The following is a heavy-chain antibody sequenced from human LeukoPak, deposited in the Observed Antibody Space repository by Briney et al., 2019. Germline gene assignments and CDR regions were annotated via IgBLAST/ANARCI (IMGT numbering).Heavy chain of an antibody. CDR2: IIGSGDST. Sequence: PGGSLRLPCAASGFTFSTYAMSWVRQAPGKGLEWVSTIIGSGDSTFYADSVKGRFTISGDNSKNTLYLQVNSLRAEDTAFYYCAKHLSSSSRYYYDSWGQGTLVTVSS. CDR3: AKHLSSSSRYYYDS. D-gene: IGHD6-13*01. V-gene: IGHV3-23*01. J-gene: IGHJ4*02. CDR1: GFTFSTYA.